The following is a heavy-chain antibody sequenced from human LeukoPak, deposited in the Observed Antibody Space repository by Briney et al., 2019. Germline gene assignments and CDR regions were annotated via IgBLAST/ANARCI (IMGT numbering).Heavy chain of an antibody. D-gene: IGHD3-22*01. J-gene: IGHJ4*02. Sequence: SETLSFTCAGYGVSFSGYYWSWLGQPPGKGLEWIGEINHSGSTNYNPSLKSRVTISVDTSKNQFSLKLSSVTAADTAVYYCARGRWLLRWYDYWGQGTLVTVSS. CDR1: GVSFSGYY. V-gene: IGHV4-34*01. CDR2: INHSGST. CDR3: ARGRWLLRWYDY.